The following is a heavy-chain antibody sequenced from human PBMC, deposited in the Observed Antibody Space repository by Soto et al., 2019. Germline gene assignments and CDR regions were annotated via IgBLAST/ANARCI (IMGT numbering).Heavy chain of an antibody. D-gene: IGHD2-2*03. CDR3: TTHVLQVSDWIMFFDY. J-gene: IGHJ4*02. CDR1: GFNFNNAW. Sequence: EVQLVQSGGGLGRPGGSLRLSCAASGFNFNNAWMSWVRQAPGKGLEWVGRIKTNADGATTDYAAPVKGRFTISRDDSEKTLYLQMSSLRTDDTAVYFYTTHVLQVSDWIMFFDYWGQGVLVTVSS. V-gene: IGHV3-15*01. CDR2: IKTNADGATT.